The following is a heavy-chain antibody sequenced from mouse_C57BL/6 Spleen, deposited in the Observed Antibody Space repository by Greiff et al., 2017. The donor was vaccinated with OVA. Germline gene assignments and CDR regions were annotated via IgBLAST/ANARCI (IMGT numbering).Heavy chain of an antibody. CDR3: ARGRREYYFDY. CDR2: ISSGSSTI. CDR1: GFTFSDYG. V-gene: IGHV5-17*01. Sequence: EVQLVESGGGLVKPGGSLKLSCAASGFTFSDYGMHWVRQAPEKGLEWVAYISSGSSTIYYADTVKGRFTSSRDNAKNTLFLQMTSLRSEDTAMYYCARGRREYYFDYWGQGTTLTVSS. J-gene: IGHJ2*01.